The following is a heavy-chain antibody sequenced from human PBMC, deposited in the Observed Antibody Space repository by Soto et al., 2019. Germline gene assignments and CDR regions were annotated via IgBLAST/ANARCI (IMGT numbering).Heavy chain of an antibody. V-gene: IGHV3-30*18. CDR2: ISFDGRNR. CDR3: AKDRVFRFLESLPTYYYDGMDV. J-gene: IGHJ6*02. CDR1: GVTFSDFG. Sequence: QVHLEESGGGVVQPGRSLRLSCTASGVTFSDFGMHWVRQAPGKGLEWVAVISFDGRNRYYADSVKGRFTISRDNAKNTGHLQMNSLGADDTAVYYCAKDRVFRFLESLPTYYYDGMDVGGQGTTVTVSS. D-gene: IGHD3-3*01.